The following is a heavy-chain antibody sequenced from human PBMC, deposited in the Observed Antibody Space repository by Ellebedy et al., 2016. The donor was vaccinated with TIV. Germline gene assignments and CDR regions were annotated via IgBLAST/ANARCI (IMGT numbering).Heavy chain of an antibody. J-gene: IGHJ3*01. V-gene: IGHV3-7*01. Sequence: GGSLRLSCAVSGFSFRNYWMSWVRQAPGKGLEWVANINQDGSEKYYVDSVKGRFTISRDNAKNSLYLQMISLGADDTAVYYCATDGSYGDYRSPAHAFEFWGQGTMVTVSS. CDR3: ATDGSYGDYRSPAHAFEF. D-gene: IGHD4-17*01. CDR2: INQDGSEK. CDR1: GFSFRNYW.